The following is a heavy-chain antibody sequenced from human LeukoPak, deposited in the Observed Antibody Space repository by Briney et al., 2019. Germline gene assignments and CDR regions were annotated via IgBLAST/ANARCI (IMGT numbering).Heavy chain of an antibody. CDR1: GYSISSDYY. D-gene: IGHD5-12*01. CDR3: AKGAIVATISGYYYYYMDV. V-gene: IGHV4-38-2*01. CDR2: IYHSGST. J-gene: IGHJ6*03. Sequence: SETLSLTCAVSGYSISSDYYWGWIRQPPGKGLEWIGTIYHSGSTYYNLSLKNRVTISMDTSKNQFSLKLSSVTAADTAVYYCAKGAIVATISGYYYYYMDVWGKGTTVTVSS.